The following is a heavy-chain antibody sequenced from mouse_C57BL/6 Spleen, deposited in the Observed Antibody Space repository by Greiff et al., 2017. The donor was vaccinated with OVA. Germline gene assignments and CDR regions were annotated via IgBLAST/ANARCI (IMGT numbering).Heavy chain of an antibody. Sequence: VQLQQPGAELVMPGASVKLSCKASGYTFTSYWMHWVKQRPGQGLEWIGEIDPSDSYTNYNQKFKGKSTLTVDKSSSTAYMQLSSLTSEDSAVYYCARSPPYYGNYFDYWGQGTTLTVSS. V-gene: IGHV1-69*01. CDR2: IDPSDSYT. CDR3: ARSPPYYGNYFDY. J-gene: IGHJ2*01. D-gene: IGHD2-10*01. CDR1: GYTFTSYW.